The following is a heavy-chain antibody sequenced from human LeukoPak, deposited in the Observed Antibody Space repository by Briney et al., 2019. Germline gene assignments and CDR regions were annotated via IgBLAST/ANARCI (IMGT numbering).Heavy chain of an antibody. D-gene: IGHD2-15*01. J-gene: IGHJ4*02. Sequence: QPGGSLRLSSAAAGFTFSSYAMSWVRQAPGKGLEWVSAISSGGHYIYYADSVKGRFTISRDNSKYILYLQMNSLRADDTAVYYCTSHASANGVVVSPPFGYWGQGTLVTVSS. CDR2: ISSGGHYI. V-gene: IGHV3-23*01. CDR3: TSHASANGVVVSPPFGY. CDR1: GFTFSSYA.